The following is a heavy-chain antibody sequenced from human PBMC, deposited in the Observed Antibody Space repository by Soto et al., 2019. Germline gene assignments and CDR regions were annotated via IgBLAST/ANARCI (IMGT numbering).Heavy chain of an antibody. J-gene: IGHJ4*02. V-gene: IGHV3-23*01. CDR1: GFTFNTFA. Sequence: EVLLLESGGGLVPRGGSLRLSCEASGFTFNTFAMSWVRQAPGRGREWVSRINKSGGSRYYSDSVRGRFTVSRDNSKNTLLLQINSLRDEDAAIYYCAMGAEMPTIPFDYWGQGALVTVSS. CDR3: AMGAEMPTIPFDY. CDR2: INKSGGSR. D-gene: IGHD1-1*01.